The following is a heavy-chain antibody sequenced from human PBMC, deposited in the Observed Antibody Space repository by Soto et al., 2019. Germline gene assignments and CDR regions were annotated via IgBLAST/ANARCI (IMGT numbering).Heavy chain of an antibody. CDR3: AREYTYGSNFYDC. CDR1: GGSISSAAYY. CDR2: VSHSGST. J-gene: IGHJ4*02. D-gene: IGHD5-18*01. Sequence: QVRLQESGPGLVKPSQTLSLTCTVSGGSISSAAYYWSWIRQHPGKGLEWIGYVSHSGSTYYNPYLKSRVIISVDTSKNQFSQSNTSVTAADTAVYYCAREYTYGSNFYDCWGQGALVTVSS. V-gene: IGHV4-31*03.